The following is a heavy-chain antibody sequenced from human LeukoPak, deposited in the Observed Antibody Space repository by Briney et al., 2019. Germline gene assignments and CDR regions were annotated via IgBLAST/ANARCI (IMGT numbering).Heavy chain of an antibody. J-gene: IGHJ4*02. CDR2: ISSSGSTI. D-gene: IGHD3-10*01. CDR3: AKTRYYGSGSDFDY. Sequence: PGGSLRLSCAASGSTFSSYEMNWVRQAPGKGLEWVSYISSSGSTIYYADSVKGRFTISRDNSKNTLYLQMNSLRAEDTAVYYCAKTRYYGSGSDFDYWGQGTLVTVSS. V-gene: IGHV3-48*03. CDR1: GSTFSSYE.